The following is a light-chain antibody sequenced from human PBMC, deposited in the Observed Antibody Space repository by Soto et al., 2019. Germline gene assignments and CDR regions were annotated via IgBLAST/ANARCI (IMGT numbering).Light chain of an antibody. Sequence: EIVLTQSPATLSLSPGERATLSCRASQSVSSYLAWYQQKPGQAPRLLIYDASNRATGIPARFSGSGSGTDFTLTINRLEPEDFAMYFCQQYGNSPQITFGQGTRLEIK. CDR1: QSVSSY. CDR3: QQYGNSPQIT. J-gene: IGKJ5*01. V-gene: IGKV3-11*01. CDR2: DAS.